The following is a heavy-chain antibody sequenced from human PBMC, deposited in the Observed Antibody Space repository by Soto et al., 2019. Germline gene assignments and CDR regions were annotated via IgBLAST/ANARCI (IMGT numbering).Heavy chain of an antibody. CDR2: INAGNGNT. J-gene: IGHJ6*02. Sequence: ASVKVSCKASGYTFTNYAMHWVRQAPGQRLEWMGWINAGNGNTKYSQKFQGRVTITRDTSASTAYMELSSLRSEDTAVYYCARLGGYCSGGSCYLIPYYYYGMDVWGQGTTVTVS. V-gene: IGHV1-3*01. D-gene: IGHD2-15*01. CDR3: ARLGGYCSGGSCYLIPYYYYGMDV. CDR1: GYTFTNYA.